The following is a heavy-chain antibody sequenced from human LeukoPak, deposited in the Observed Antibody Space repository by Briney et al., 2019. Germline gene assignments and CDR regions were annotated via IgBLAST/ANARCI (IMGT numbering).Heavy chain of an antibody. D-gene: IGHD1-26*01. CDR1: GFDFSSYS. CDR3: AKADGSFDY. V-gene: IGHV3-21*04. CDR2: ISGDSTYI. Sequence: PGGSLRLSCAVSGFDFSSYSMNWVRQAPGKGLEWVSSISGDSTYIYHADSVRGRFTISRDNAKNSLYLQMNSLRAEDTALYYCAKADGSFDYWGQGTLVTVSS. J-gene: IGHJ4*02.